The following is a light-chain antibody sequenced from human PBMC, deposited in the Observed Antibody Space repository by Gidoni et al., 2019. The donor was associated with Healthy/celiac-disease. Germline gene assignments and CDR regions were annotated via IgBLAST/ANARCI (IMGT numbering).Light chain of an antibody. CDR2: GAS. CDR1: QSVSSSY. V-gene: IGKV3-20*01. Sequence: EIVLTQSPGTLSLSPGERATLSCRASQSVSSSYLAWYQQKPGQAPRLLIYGASSRATGIPDRFSGSGPGTDFTLTISRLEPEDFAVYYCQQYGSSPTYTFGQXTKLEIK. J-gene: IGKJ2*01. CDR3: QQYGSSPTYT.